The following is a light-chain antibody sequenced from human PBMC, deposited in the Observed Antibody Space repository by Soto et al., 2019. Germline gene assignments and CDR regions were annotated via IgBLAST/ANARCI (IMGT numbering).Light chain of an antibody. Sequence: DIQLTQSPSFLSASVGDRVTTTCRASQGVSSDLAWYQQKPGKAPKLLMNAASTLQSGVSSRFSGSGSGTDFTLTISSLQPEDIATHYCQQFHVYPSTFGPGTKVDVE. CDR1: QGVSSD. J-gene: IGKJ3*01. V-gene: IGKV1-9*01. CDR2: AAS. CDR3: QQFHVYPST.